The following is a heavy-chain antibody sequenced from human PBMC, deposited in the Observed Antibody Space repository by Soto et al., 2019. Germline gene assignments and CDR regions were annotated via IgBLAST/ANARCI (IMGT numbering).Heavy chain of an antibody. CDR1: GYTLTELS. D-gene: IGHD2-15*01. CDR3: ATFTVVVVAANGRGSNWFDP. Sequence: ASVKVSCKVSGYTLTELSMHWVRQAPGKGLEWMGGFDPEDGETIYAQKFQGRVTMTEDTSTDTAYMELSSLRSEDTAVYYCATFTVVVVAANGRGSNWFDPWGQGTLVTVSS. V-gene: IGHV1-24*01. J-gene: IGHJ5*02. CDR2: FDPEDGET.